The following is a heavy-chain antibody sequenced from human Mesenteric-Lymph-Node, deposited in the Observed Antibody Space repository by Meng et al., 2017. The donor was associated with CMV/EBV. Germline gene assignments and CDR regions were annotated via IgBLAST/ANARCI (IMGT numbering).Heavy chain of an antibody. D-gene: IGHD3-9*01. J-gene: IGHJ4*02. CDR2: INHSGST. CDR3: ARGSSYDILTGYFDY. V-gene: IGHV4-34*01. Sequence: QVQFNQWGAGLLKPSETLSVTCAVCGGSFSGYYWNWIRQSPEKGLEWIGEINHSGSTTYNPSFTSRIIISVDTSTNQISLNMSSVTAADTAVYYCARGSSYDILTGYFDYWGQGALVTVSS. CDR1: GGSFSGYY.